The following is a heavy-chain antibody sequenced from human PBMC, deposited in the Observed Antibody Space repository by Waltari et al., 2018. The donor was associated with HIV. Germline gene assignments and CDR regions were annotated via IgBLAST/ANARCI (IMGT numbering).Heavy chain of an antibody. Sequence: EVQLVLSGAEVKKPGAPLTISCKGSGYSFTTYWIAWVPQIPGKGLEWMGIIHPGDSETRYSPSFQGQVTISADKSISTAYLKWSSLKASDTAMYYCARHEQYYYDSSGYYGWFDPWGQGTLVTVSS. J-gene: IGHJ5*02. D-gene: IGHD3-22*01. CDR1: GYSFTTYW. V-gene: IGHV5-51*01. CDR3: ARHEQYYYDSSGYYGWFDP. CDR2: IHPGDSET.